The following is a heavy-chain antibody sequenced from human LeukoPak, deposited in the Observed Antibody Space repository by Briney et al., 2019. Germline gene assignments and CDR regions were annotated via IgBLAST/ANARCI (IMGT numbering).Heavy chain of an antibody. CDR1: GGSISSSSYY. J-gene: IGHJ3*02. CDR2: IYYSGST. CDR3: ARHLRRKIVATIAGRRFCDAFDI. Sequence: PSETLSLTCTVSGGSISSSSYYWGWIRQPPGKGLEWIGSIYYSGSTYYNPSLKSRVTISVDTSKNQFSLKLSSVTAADTAVYYCARHLRRKIVATIAGRRFCDAFDIWGQGTMVTVSS. D-gene: IGHD5-12*01. V-gene: IGHV4-39*01.